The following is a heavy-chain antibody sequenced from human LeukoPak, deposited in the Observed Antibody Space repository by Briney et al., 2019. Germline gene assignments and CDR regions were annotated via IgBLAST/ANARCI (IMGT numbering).Heavy chain of an antibody. D-gene: IGHD4-17*01. J-gene: IGHJ4*02. CDR1: GVAISRGGYA. Sequence: SETLSLTCAVSGVAISRGGYAWNWIRQPPGKGLEWIAYIYHSGTTYYNPSLKSRATISVDTSKNQFSLKLSSVTAADTAVYYCARASHDYGDYSHFDYWGQGTLVTVSS. V-gene: IGHV4-30-4*07. CDR2: IYHSGTT. CDR3: ARASHDYGDYSHFDY.